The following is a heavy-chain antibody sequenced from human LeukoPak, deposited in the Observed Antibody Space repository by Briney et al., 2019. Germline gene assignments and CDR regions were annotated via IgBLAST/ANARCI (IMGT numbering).Heavy chain of an antibody. J-gene: IGHJ4*02. CDR3: AKDDAWIRFGE. V-gene: IGHV3-23*01. CDR1: GFTFSNHG. Sequence: GGSLRLSCAASGFTFSNHGMNWVRQAPGKGLEWVSGISPSGDIKYYADSVKGRFTISRDNSKKTLYLEVSSLTGEDTAVYYCAKDDAWIRFGEWSQGTLVTVSS. D-gene: IGHD3-10*01. CDR2: ISPSGDIK.